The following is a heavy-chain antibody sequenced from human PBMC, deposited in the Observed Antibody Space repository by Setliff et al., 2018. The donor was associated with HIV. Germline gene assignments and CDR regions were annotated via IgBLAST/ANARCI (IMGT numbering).Heavy chain of an antibody. CDR1: GFTFNNAW. D-gene: IGHD6-19*01. Sequence: PGGSLRLSCSASGFTFNNAWMSWVRQAPGKGLEWVGRIKTKTDGGTTDYAAPVKGRFSISRDDSKNKLYLQMNSLKVQDTAMYFCTMNIPGIVVSEVFAFWGQGALVTVSS. CDR3: TMNIPGIVVSEVFAF. V-gene: IGHV3-15*05. J-gene: IGHJ4*02. CDR2: IKTKTDGGTT.